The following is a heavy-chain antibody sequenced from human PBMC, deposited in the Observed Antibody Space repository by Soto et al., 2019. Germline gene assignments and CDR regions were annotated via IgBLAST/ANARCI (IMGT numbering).Heavy chain of an antibody. Sequence: PSETLSLTCAVYGGSFSGYYWTWIRQPPGTGLEWIWEINHIGSTNYNPSLKSRFTLSVDTSKNQFSLKLTSVTAADTAVYYCARDKITGLFDYWGQGTLVTVSS. CDR2: INHIGST. CDR1: GGSFSGYY. CDR3: ARDKITGLFDY. J-gene: IGHJ4*02. V-gene: IGHV4-34*01. D-gene: IGHD2-8*02.